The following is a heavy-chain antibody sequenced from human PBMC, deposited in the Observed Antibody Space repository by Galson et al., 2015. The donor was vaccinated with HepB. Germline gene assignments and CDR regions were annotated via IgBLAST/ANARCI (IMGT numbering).Heavy chain of an antibody. J-gene: IGHJ6*02. CDR3: ARQPYCSGGSCTYYYYYGMDV. D-gene: IGHD2-15*01. CDR2: IYSGGST. Sequence: SLRLSCAASGFTVSSNYMSWVRQAPGKGLEWVSVIYSGGSTYYADSVKGRFTISRDNSKNTLYLQMNSLRAEDTAVYYCARQPYCSGGSCTYYYYYGMDVWGQGTTVTVSS. CDR1: GFTVSSNY. V-gene: IGHV3-53*01.